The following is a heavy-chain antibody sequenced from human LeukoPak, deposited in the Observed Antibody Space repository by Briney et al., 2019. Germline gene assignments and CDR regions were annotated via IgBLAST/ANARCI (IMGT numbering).Heavy chain of an antibody. J-gene: IGHJ4*02. Sequence: GGSLRLSCAASGFTFSSYWMSWVRQAPGKGLEWVANIKQDGSEKCYVDPVKGRFTISRDNAKNSLYLQMNSLRAEDTAVYYCARDAPSYGSGSPRDYWGQGTLVTVSS. D-gene: IGHD3-10*01. CDR2: IKQDGSEK. V-gene: IGHV3-7*01. CDR3: ARDAPSYGSGSPRDY. CDR1: GFTFSSYW.